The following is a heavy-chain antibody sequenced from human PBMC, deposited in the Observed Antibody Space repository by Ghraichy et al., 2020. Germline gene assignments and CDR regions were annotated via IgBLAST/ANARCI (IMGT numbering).Heavy chain of an antibody. J-gene: IGHJ5*02. CDR2: IYYSGST. V-gene: IGHV4-59*01. D-gene: IGHD2-2*01. CDR3: ARTRNWFDP. Sequence: TLSLTGTVSGGSISSYYWSWIRQPPGKGLEWIGYIYYSGSTNYNPSLKSRVTISVDTSKNQFSLKLSSVTAADTAVYYCARTRNWFDPWGQGTLVTVSS. CDR1: GGSISSYY.